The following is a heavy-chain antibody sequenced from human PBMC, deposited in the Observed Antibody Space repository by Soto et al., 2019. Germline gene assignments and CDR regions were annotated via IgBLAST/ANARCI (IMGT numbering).Heavy chain of an antibody. CDR1: GGSISSSSYY. D-gene: IGHD3-22*01. CDR2: INHSGST. V-gene: IGHV4-39*07. J-gene: IGHJ4*02. CDR3: ARGADTTYYYDSSGYLLFDY. Sequence: SETLSLTCTVSGGSISSSSYYWGWIRQPPGKGLEWIGEINHSGSTNYNPSLKSRVTISVDTSKNQFSLKLSSVTAADTAVYYCARGADTTYYYDSSGYLLFDYWGQGTLVTVSS.